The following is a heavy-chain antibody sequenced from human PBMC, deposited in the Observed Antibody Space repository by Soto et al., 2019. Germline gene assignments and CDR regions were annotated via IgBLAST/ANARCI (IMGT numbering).Heavy chain of an antibody. Sequence: QVQLQESGPGLVKPSQTLSLTCTVSGGSISSGGYYWSWIRQHPGKGLEWIGYIYYSGSTYYNPCPKSRVTISVDTSKNQFSLKPSSVTAANTAVYYCARDPPYDHRTGMDVWGPGTTVTVSS. D-gene: IGHD3-22*01. CDR3: ARDPPYDHRTGMDV. V-gene: IGHV4-31*03. J-gene: IGHJ6*02. CDR1: GGSISSGGYY. CDR2: IYYSGST.